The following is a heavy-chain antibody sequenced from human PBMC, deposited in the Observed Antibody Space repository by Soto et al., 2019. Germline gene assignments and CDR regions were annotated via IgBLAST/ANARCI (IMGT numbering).Heavy chain of an antibody. Sequence: SETLSLTCTFSGGSISSSSYYWGWIRQPPGKGLEWIGSIYYSGSTYYNLSLKSRVTISVDTSKNQFSLKLSSVTAADTAVYFCARLPGYCSGASCRIDYWGQRALVTVS. CDR3: ARLPGYCSGASCRIDY. V-gene: IGHV4-39*01. CDR2: IYYSGST. J-gene: IGHJ4*02. D-gene: IGHD2-15*01. CDR1: GGSISSSSYY.